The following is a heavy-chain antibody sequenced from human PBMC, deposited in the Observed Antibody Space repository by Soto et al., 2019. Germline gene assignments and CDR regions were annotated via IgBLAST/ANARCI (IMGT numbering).Heavy chain of an antibody. CDR3: ARDSGIAKWGDFFDC. Sequence: SETLSLTCAVYGGSFSGYYWSWIRQPPGKGLEWIGEVNHSGSTNYNPSLKSRITMAIDRSKSRFSLRLTSVTAADTAVYYCARDSGIAKWGDFFDCWGQGILVTVSS. J-gene: IGHJ4*02. CDR2: VNHSGST. D-gene: IGHD3-3*01. V-gene: IGHV4-34*10. CDR1: GGSFSGYY.